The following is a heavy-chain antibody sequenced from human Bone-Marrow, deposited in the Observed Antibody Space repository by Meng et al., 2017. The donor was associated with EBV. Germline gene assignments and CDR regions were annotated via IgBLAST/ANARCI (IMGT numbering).Heavy chain of an antibody. J-gene: IGHJ4*02. CDR1: GGPFRSDA. Sequence: QLQMEQSGAEVKMPGSSVKISCKTSGGPFRSDAVSWVRQGPGQGLEWLGGLIPMSGAPHYAQKFQNRVTITADEYTRTHYMELSSLRSDDTAVYYCASESGRGFTPDFWGQGTLVTVSS. D-gene: IGHD3-10*01. CDR2: LIPMSGAP. CDR3: ASESGRGFTPDF. V-gene: IGHV1-69*01.